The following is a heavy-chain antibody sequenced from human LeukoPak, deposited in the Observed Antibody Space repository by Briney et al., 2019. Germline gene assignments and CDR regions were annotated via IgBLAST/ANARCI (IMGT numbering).Heavy chain of an antibody. Sequence: GGSLRLSCAASGFTFSNAWMSWVRQAPGKGLEWVGRIKSKTDGCTTDYAAPVKGTFTISRDDSKTTLYLQMNSLKTEDTAVYYCTAYDFWSGYYLETYYYMDVWGKGTTVTVSS. CDR3: TAYDFWSGYYLETYYYMDV. CDR2: IKSKTDGCTT. CDR1: GFTFSNAW. V-gene: IGHV3-15*01. J-gene: IGHJ6*03. D-gene: IGHD3-3*01.